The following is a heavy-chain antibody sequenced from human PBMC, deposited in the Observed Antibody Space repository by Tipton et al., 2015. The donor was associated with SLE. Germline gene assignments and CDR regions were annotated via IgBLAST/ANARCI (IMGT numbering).Heavy chain of an antibody. CDR2: SYTSGST. CDR1: GGSISSGSYY. V-gene: IGHV4-61*02. Sequence: TLSLTCTVSGGSISSGSYYWNWIRQPAGKGLEWIGRSYTSGSTNYNPSLKSRVTISVDTSKNQFSLKLSSVTAADTAVYYCARVIPLGYCSSTSCYIGAFDIWGQGTMVTVSS. J-gene: IGHJ3*02. CDR3: ARVIPLGYCSSTSCYIGAFDI. D-gene: IGHD2-2*02.